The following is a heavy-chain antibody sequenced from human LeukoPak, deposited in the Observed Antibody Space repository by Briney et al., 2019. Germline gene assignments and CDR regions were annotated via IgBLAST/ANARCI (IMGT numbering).Heavy chain of an antibody. D-gene: IGHD4-17*01. J-gene: IGHJ5*02. Sequence: SETLSLTCTVSGGSISSYYWSWLRQPPGKGLEWIGYIYYSGSTNYNPSLKSRVTISVDTSKNQFSLKLSSVTAADTAVYYCARVVVYGDYPSWFDPWGQGTLVTVSS. CDR1: GGSISSYY. CDR2: IYYSGST. V-gene: IGHV4-59*01. CDR3: ARVVVYGDYPSWFDP.